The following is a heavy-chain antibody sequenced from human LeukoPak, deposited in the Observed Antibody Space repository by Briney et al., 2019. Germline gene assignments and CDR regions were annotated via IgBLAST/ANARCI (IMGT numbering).Heavy chain of an antibody. CDR1: GGSISSYY. J-gene: IGHJ6*03. CDR2: IYYSGST. CDR3: ARGIAAAGIHYMNV. Sequence: SETLSLTCTVSGGSISSYYWSWIRQPPGKGLEWIGSIYYSGSTYYNPSLKSRVTISVDTSKNQFSLKLSSVTAADTAVYYCARGIAAAGIHYMNVWGKGTTVTVSS. D-gene: IGHD6-13*01. V-gene: IGHV4-59*12.